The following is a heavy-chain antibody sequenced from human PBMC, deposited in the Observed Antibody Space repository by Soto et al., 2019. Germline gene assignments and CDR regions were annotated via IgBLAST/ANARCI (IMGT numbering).Heavy chain of an antibody. V-gene: IGHV1-18*01. CDR3: ARGHCSSTSCYGLDAFDI. D-gene: IGHD2-2*01. J-gene: IGHJ3*02. CDR2: ISAYNGNT. CDR1: GYTFTSYG. Sequence: GASVKVSCKASGYTFTSYGISWVRQAPGQGLEWMGWISAYNGNTNYAQKLQGRVTMTRDTSTSTVYMELSSLRSEDTAVYYCARGHCSSTSCYGLDAFDIWGQGTMVTVSS.